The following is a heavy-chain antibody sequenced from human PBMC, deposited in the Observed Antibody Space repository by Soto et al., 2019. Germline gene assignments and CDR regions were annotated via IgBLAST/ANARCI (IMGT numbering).Heavy chain of an antibody. Sequence: RGSLKISCKGSGYSVTSYWIGWMRQMPGKGLEWMGIIYPGDSDTRYSPSFQGQVTISADKSISTAYLQWSSLKASDTAMYYCARLRYCSSTSCYNYYYYGMDVWVQGTTVTVSS. J-gene: IGHJ6*02. V-gene: IGHV5-51*01. D-gene: IGHD2-2*02. CDR2: IYPGDSDT. CDR3: ARLRYCSSTSCYNYYYYGMDV. CDR1: GYSVTSYW.